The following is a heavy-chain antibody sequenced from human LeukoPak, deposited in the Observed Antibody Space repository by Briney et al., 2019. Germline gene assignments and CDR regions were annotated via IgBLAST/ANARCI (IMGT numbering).Heavy chain of an antibody. CDR3: ARDRDDFWSGTKYYFDY. CDR1: GYTFTSYG. Sequence: ASVTVSCKASGYTFTSYGISWVRQAPGQGLEWMGWISAYNGNTNYAQKLQGRVTMTTDTSTSTAYMELRSLRSDDTAVYYCARDRDDFWSGTKYYFDYWGQGTLVTVSS. CDR2: ISAYNGNT. D-gene: IGHD3-3*01. V-gene: IGHV1-18*01. J-gene: IGHJ4*02.